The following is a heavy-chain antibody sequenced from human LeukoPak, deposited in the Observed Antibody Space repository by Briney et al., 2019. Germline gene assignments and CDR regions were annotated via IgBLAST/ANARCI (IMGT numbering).Heavy chain of an antibody. V-gene: IGHV3-15*01. J-gene: IGHJ6*03. CDR2: IKGKTDGGTT. D-gene: IGHD2-15*01. Sequence: GGSLRLSCAASGFTFSNAWMSWVRQAPGKGLEWVGRIKGKTDGGTTDYAAPVKGRFTISRDDSKNTLYLQMNSLKTEDTAVYYCTTDGYCSGGSCDSTGYYYYMDVWGKGTTVTVSS. CDR1: GFTFSNAW. CDR3: TTDGYCSGGSCDSTGYYYYMDV.